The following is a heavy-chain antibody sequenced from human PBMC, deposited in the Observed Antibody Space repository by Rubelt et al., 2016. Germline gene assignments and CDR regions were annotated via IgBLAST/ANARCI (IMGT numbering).Heavy chain of an antibody. CDR2: IAPSDSYT. CDR1: GYSFTSYW. CDR3: ARHAGDGGNSEDWFDP. V-gene: IGHV5-10-1*01. J-gene: IGHJ5*02. D-gene: IGHD4-23*01. Sequence: EVLLVQSGAEVKKPGESLRISCKGSGYSFTSYWISWVRQMPGKGLEWMGRIAPSDSYTNYSPSFQAHVTIPADKSISTAYLQWSSLKASDTAMYYCARHAGDGGNSEDWFDPWGQGTLVTVSS.